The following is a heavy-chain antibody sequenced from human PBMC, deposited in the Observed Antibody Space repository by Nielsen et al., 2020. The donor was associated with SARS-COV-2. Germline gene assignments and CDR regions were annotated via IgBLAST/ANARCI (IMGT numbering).Heavy chain of an antibody. CDR2: IYYSGST. CDR1: VCSIISYY. J-gene: IGHJ4*02. V-gene: IGHV4-59*01. D-gene: IGHD6-6*01. Sequence: SDTLSLTFTVSVCSIISYYWSWIRQPPGKGLEWIGYIYYSGSTNYNPSLKSRVTISVDTSKNQFSLKLSSVTAADTAVYYCARDSSSSHFDYWGQGTLVTVSS. CDR3: ARDSSSSHFDY.